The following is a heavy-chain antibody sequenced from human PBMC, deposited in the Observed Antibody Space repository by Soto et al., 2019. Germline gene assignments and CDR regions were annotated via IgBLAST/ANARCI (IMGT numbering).Heavy chain of an antibody. Sequence: EVQLVESGGTLVQPGRSLRLSCAASGFTFDDYVMHWVRQAPGKGLEWVSGITWNSGTLDYADSVKGRFTISRDNAKNSLYLQMNSLRAEDTVLYYCAKAFTMFRGIPDDAFDTWGQGTMVTVSS. J-gene: IGHJ3*02. V-gene: IGHV3-9*01. CDR3: AKAFTMFRGIPDDAFDT. D-gene: IGHD3-10*01. CDR1: GFTFDDYV. CDR2: ITWNSGTL.